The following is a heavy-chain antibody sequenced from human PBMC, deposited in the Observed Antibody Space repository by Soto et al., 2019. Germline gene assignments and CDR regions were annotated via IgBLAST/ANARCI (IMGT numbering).Heavy chain of an antibody. CDR3: ARRRGPERDCSVGSCYSRRDAFDI. D-gene: IGHD2-15*01. J-gene: IGHJ3*02. Sequence: PGGSRRLSCVASGFTFGDYSINWVRQAQGKGLEWVSSISSSKNYIYYADSLEGRFSISRDNTQNSLYLQMNSLRVEDTAVYYCARRRGPERDCSVGSCYSRRDAFDICGQGSMVTVS. V-gene: IGHV3-21*01. CDR1: GFTFGDYS. CDR2: ISSSKNYI.